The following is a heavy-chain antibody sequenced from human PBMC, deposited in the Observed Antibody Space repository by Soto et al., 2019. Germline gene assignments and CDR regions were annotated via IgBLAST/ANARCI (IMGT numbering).Heavy chain of an antibody. V-gene: IGHV4-39*07. CDR3: ARWLRPYYFDY. CDR1: GGSISSNSYY. D-gene: IGHD5-12*01. Sequence: PSETLSLTCTVSGGSISSNSYYWGWIRQPPGKGLEWIGYIYYSGNTYYNPSLKSRVTISVDTSKNQFSLNLSSVTAADTAVYYCARWLRPYYFDYWGQGTLVTVSS. J-gene: IGHJ4*02. CDR2: IYYSGNT.